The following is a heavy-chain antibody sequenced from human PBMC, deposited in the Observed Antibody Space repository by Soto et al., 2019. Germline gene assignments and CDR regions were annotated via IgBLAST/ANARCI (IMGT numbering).Heavy chain of an antibody. CDR3: ARDHPHSYGVYYFDY. Sequence: LSLTCTVSGGSISNYYWNWIRQSPGKGLEWIGYIYSSGSTHYNPSLQNRVTISIDTSKNQVSLKVNSVTAADTAVYYCARDHPHSYGVYYFDYWGQGTPVTVS. J-gene: IGHJ4*02. CDR2: IYSSGST. V-gene: IGHV4-59*01. D-gene: IGHD5-18*01. CDR1: GGSISNYY.